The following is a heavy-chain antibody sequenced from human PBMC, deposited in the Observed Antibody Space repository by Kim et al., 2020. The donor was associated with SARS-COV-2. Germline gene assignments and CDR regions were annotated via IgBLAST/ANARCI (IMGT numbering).Heavy chain of an antibody. CDR3: AKDPGSAAYCGGDCYH. D-gene: IGHD2-21*02. CDR1: GFTFSSYG. V-gene: IGHV3-30*18. Sequence: GGSLRLSCAASGFTFSSYGMHWVRQAPGKGLEWVAVISYDGSNKYYVDSVKGRFTISRDNSKNTLYLQMNSLRAEDTAVYYCAKDPGSAAYCGGDCYHWGQGTLVTVSS. CDR2: ISYDGSNK. J-gene: IGHJ5*02.